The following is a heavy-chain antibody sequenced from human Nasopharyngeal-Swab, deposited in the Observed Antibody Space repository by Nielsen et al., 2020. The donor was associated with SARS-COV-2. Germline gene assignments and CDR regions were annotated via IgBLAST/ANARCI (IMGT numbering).Heavy chain of an antibody. CDR1: GYTFSNYW. J-gene: IGHJ4*02. CDR3: ARGYSSGWYDY. Sequence: GESLKISCQGSGYTFSNYWIGWVRQMPGKGLEWMGVIYPGDSDTRYNPSLQRQFTISVVKSISTAYLQWNSLQAPDSAIYYCARGYSSGWYDYWGQGALVTVSS. CDR2: IYPGDSDT. D-gene: IGHD6-19*01. V-gene: IGHV5-51*01.